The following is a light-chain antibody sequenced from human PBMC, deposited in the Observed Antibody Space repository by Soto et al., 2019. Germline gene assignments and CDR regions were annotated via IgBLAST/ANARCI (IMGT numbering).Light chain of an antibody. CDR2: AAS. V-gene: IGKV1-6*01. J-gene: IGKJ1*01. CDR3: LQDYNYPLT. Sequence: AIQMTQAPSSLSASVGDRVTITCRASQGIRNDLGWYQQKPGKAPKLLIYAASSLQSGVPSRFSGSGSGTDSTLTISSLQPEDFATYYCLQDYNYPLTFGQGTKVDIK. CDR1: QGIRND.